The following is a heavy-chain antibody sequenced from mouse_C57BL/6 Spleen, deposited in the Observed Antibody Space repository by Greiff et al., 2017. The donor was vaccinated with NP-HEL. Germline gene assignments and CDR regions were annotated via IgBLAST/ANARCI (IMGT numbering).Heavy chain of an antibody. Sequence: QVQLKQSGAELVRPGASVTLSCKASGYTFTDYEMHWVKQTPVHGLEWIGAIDPETGGTAYNQKFKGKAILTADKSSSTAYMELRSLTSEDSAVYYCTRYHYYGSSYVNYFDYWGQGTTLTVSS. CDR2: IDPETGGT. V-gene: IGHV1-15*01. CDR3: TRYHYYGSSYVNYFDY. J-gene: IGHJ2*01. CDR1: GYTFTDYE. D-gene: IGHD1-1*01.